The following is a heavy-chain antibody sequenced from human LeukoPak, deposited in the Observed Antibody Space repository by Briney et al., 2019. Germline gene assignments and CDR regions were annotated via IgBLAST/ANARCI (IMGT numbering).Heavy chain of an antibody. V-gene: IGHV1-2*02. Sequence: AASVKVSCKASGYTFTSYGISWVRQAPGQGLEWMGWINPNSGGTNYAQKFQGRVTMTRDTSISTAYMELSRLRSDDTAVYYCARDLWFGEFYFDYWGQGTLVTVSS. J-gene: IGHJ4*02. CDR1: GYTFTSYG. CDR3: ARDLWFGEFYFDY. D-gene: IGHD3-10*01. CDR2: INPNSGGT.